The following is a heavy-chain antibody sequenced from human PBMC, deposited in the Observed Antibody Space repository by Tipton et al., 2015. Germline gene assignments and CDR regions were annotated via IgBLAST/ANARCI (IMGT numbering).Heavy chain of an antibody. J-gene: IGHJ5*02. CDR1: GGSITRGFHY. Sequence: TLSLTCTVSGGSITRGFHYWGWVRQSPGRGLEWIGSIYYNGRTYYNPSLNNRVTISLDTSQSRFSLNLTSVTAADTAVYYCVRGGYCSTVTCTEGFDAWGQGTLVTASS. D-gene: IGHD2-2*03. V-gene: IGHV4-39*02. CDR3: VRGGYCSTVTCTEGFDA. CDR2: IYYNGRT.